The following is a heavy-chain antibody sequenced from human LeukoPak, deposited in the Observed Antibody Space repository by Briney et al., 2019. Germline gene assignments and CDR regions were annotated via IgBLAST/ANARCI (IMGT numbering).Heavy chain of an antibody. CDR3: ARRTYYGSGGSPEEVGFLR. V-gene: IGHV4-39*01. D-gene: IGHD3-10*01. Sequence: PSETLSLTCTVSGGSISSSGYYCAWIRQPPGKGLEWIGSFYYTGSTYYNPSLKSRVTISLDSSKNQFSLQVNSVTAADTAVYFCARRTYYGSGGSPEEVGFLRWGQGTLVTVSS. J-gene: IGHJ4*02. CDR2: FYYTGST. CDR1: GGSISSSGYY.